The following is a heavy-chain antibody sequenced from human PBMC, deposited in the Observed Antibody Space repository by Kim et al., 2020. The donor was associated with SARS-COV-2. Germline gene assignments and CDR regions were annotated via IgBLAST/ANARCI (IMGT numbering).Heavy chain of an antibody. J-gene: IGHJ4*02. Sequence: KGRFTTSRDNSKNTLYLQMNSLRAEDPAVYYCAREEALCSGGSCSSDVAYWGQGTLVTVSS. CDR3: AREEALCSGGSCSSDVAY. V-gene: IGHV3-23*01. D-gene: IGHD2-15*01.